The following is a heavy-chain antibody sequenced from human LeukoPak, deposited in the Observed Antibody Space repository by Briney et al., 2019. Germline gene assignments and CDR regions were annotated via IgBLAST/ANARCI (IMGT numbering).Heavy chain of an antibody. J-gene: IGHJ6*03. V-gene: IGHV4-59*01. CDR2: IYYSGST. CDR1: GGSISSYY. D-gene: IGHD3-10*01. Sequence: KSSETLSLTCTVSGGSISSYYWSWIRQPPRKGLEGIGYIYYSGSTNYNPSLKSRVTISVDTSKNQFSLKLSSVTAADTAVYYCARGLNTYYYGSGGYYYYMDVWGKGTTVTISS. CDR3: ARGLNTYYYGSGGYYYYMDV.